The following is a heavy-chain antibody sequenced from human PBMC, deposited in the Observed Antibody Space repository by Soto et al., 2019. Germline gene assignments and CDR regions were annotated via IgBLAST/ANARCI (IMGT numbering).Heavy chain of an antibody. V-gene: IGHV3-48*01. D-gene: IGHD2-21*02. Sequence: PGGSLILSCAASGFSFSSYSMNWVRQAPGKGLEWISYITSRSDIIYYADSVKGRFTVSRDNAKNSLYLHMHSLRGEDTAVYYCARRRGGDGLVYDYWGQGKLVTGSS. CDR3: ARRRGGDGLVYDY. J-gene: IGHJ4*02. CDR2: ITSRSDII. CDR1: GFSFSSYS.